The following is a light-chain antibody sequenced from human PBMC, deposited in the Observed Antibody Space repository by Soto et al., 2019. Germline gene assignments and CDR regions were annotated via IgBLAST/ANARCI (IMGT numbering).Light chain of an antibody. CDR2: AAS. J-gene: IGKJ2*01. CDR3: QQYYSSPYT. CDR1: QSVTSN. Sequence: DIQMTQSPSSLSASIGDRVTITCRASQSVTSNLNWYQQKFGETPKLLMYAASNLQGGVPSRFSASGSGTDFNLTISSLQPEDFATYYCQQYYSSPYTLGQGNKLEV. V-gene: IGKV1-39*01.